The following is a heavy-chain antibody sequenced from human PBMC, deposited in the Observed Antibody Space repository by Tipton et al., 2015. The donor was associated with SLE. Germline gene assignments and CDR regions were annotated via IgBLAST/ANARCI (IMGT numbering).Heavy chain of an antibody. V-gene: IGHV3-30-3*01. CDR1: GFTFSSYA. J-gene: IGHJ4*02. Sequence: PLRLSCAASGFTFSSYAMHWVRQAPGKGLEWVAVISYDGSKKYYADSAKGRFTISRDNSKNTLYLQMNSLRAEDTAVYYCARDSHGDPDYWGQGTLVTVSS. D-gene: IGHD4-17*01. CDR2: ISYDGSKK. CDR3: ARDSHGDPDY.